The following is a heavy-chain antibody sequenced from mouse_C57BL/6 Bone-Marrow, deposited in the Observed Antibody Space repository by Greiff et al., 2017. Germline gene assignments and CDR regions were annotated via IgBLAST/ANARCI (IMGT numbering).Heavy chain of an antibody. J-gene: IGHJ2*01. V-gene: IGHV5-6*01. D-gene: IGHD1-1*01. CDR2: ISSGGSYT. Sequence: EVKLQESGGDLVKPGGSLKLSCAASGFTFSSYGMSWVRQTPDKRLEWVATISSGGSYTYYPDSVQGRFTISRDNATNTMYLQMSSLKSEDTAMYYCARGPLYYYGSSHYFDYWGQGTTLTVSS. CDR1: GFTFSSYG. CDR3: ARGPLYYYGSSHYFDY.